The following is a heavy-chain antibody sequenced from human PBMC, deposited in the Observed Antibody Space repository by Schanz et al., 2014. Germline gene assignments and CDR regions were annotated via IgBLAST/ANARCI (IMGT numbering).Heavy chain of an antibody. CDR3: ARDGNYYGSRNYYKTPYYFDY. CDR1: GFAFSVYG. J-gene: IGHJ4*02. CDR2: IWYDGSNK. Sequence: QVQMVESGGGVVQPGRSLRLSCAASGFAFSVYGMHWVRQAPGKGLEWVAFIWYDGSNKYYADSVKGRFTISRDNSKNTLHLQVTSLRAEDTAIYYCARDGNYYGSRNYYKTPYYFDYWGQGTLVTVSS. V-gene: IGHV3-33*01. D-gene: IGHD3-10*01.